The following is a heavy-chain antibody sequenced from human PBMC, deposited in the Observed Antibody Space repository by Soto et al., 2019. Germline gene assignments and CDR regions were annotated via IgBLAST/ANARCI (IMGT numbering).Heavy chain of an antibody. CDR2: ICSGGST. D-gene: IGHD5-18*01. CDR3: ARDIRGYSRAFDY. J-gene: IGHJ4*02. V-gene: IGHV4-61*01. Sequence: SETLSLTCTVSADSVSSDYYCWTWIRQPPGKGLEWIGYICSGGSTNYNPSLKSRVTISLDTSRNQFSLKLTSVTAAGTAVYYCARDIRGYSRAFDYWGQGMLVTVSS. CDR1: ADSVSSDYYC.